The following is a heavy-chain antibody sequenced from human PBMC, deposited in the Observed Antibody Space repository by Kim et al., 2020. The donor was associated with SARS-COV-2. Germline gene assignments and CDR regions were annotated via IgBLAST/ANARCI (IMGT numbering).Heavy chain of an antibody. J-gene: IGHJ5*02. D-gene: IGHD3-10*01. CDR1: GGSFSGYY. CDR2: INHSGST. V-gene: IGHV4-34*01. Sequence: SETLYLTCAVYGGSFSGYYWSWIRQPPGKWLEWIGEINHSGSTNYNPSLKSRVTISVDTSKNQFSLKLSSVTAADTAVYYCARVIRITMVRGVPGPGLYNWFDPWGQGTLVTVSS. CDR3: ARVIRITMVRGVPGPGLYNWFDP.